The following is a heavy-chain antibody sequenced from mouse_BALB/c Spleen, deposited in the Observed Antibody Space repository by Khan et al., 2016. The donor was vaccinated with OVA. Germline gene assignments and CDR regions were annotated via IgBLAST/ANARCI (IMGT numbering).Heavy chain of an antibody. D-gene: IGHD2-1*01. CDR2: ISSGGDNT. CDR1: GFTFSSYT. V-gene: IGHV5-9*03. CDR3: ARSNYGNFAH. Sequence: EVELVEAGGGLVKPGGSLKLSCAASGFTFSSYTMSWVRRTPEKRLEWVATISSGGDNTYYPDSVKGRFTILRENAKNNLYLPMSGLRSEDTALYYCARSNYGNFAHWGQGTLVTVSA. J-gene: IGHJ3*01.